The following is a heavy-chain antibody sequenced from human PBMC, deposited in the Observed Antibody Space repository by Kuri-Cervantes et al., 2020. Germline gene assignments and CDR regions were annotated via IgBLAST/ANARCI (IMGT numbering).Heavy chain of an antibody. CDR2: IKSKTDGGTT. CDR3: ISYNPNDY. CDR1: GFTFSNAW. Sequence: GGSLRLSCAASGFTFSNAWMSWVRQAPGKGLEWVGHIKSKTDGGTTEYAAPVKGRFTISRDDSKNTLYLQMNSLKTEDTAVYYCISYNPNDYWGQGTPVTGYS. D-gene: IGHD1-14*01. V-gene: IGHV3-15*01. J-gene: IGHJ4*02.